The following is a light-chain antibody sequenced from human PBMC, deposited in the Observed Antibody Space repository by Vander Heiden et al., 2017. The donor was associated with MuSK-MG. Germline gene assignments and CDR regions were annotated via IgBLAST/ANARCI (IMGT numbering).Light chain of an antibody. CDR3: QQYNTYWT. V-gene: IGKV1-5*03. J-gene: IGKJ1*01. CDR2: KAS. CDR1: QSLSDW. Sequence: DIQMTQSPSTLSASVGDRVTITCRASQSLSDWLAWYQQKPGKAPKLLIYKASNLESGVPSRFSGSGSGTEFTLTISNLQPDDFATYYCQQYNTYWTFGQGTKVEIK.